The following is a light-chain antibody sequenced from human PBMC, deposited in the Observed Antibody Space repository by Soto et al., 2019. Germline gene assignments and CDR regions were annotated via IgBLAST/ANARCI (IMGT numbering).Light chain of an antibody. CDR2: EVR. V-gene: IGLV2-14*03. CDR1: SSDIGAYDY. J-gene: IGLJ2*01. CDR3: GSYASATLI. Sequence: QSALTQPASVSGSPAQSITISCTGTSSDIGAYDYVSWFQQYSGKAPTLIIYEVRFRPSGVSSRFSGSKSGNTASLTISGLQTEDEADYYCGSYASATLIFGGGTKVTVL.